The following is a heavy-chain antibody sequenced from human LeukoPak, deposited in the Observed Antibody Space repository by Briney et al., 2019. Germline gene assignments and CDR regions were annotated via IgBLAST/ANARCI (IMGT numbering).Heavy chain of an antibody. V-gene: IGHV5-51*01. CDR3: ANTTNISPPQYFDS. CDR2: IYPGDSDT. D-gene: IGHD2-8*01. CDR1: GYRLISYS. Sequence: GPCKIPCLGFGYRLISYSGGWVGQMPGKDLGWMGIIYPGDSDTRYSPSFQGQVTISADKSISTAYLQWSSLKASDTAIYYCANTTNISPPQYFDSWGQGTLVTVSS. J-gene: IGHJ4*02.